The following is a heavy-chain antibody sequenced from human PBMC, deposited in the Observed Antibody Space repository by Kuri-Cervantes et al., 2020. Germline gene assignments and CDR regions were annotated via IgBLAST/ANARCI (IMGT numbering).Heavy chain of an antibody. CDR3: ARGEQLHYFDY. V-gene: IGHV4-38-2*01. Sequence: GSLRLSCAVSGYSISSGYYWGWIRQPPGKGLEWIGSIYHSGSTYYNPSLKSRVTISVDTSKNQFSLKLSSVTAADTAVYYCARGEQLHYFDYWGQGTLVTVSS. CDR1: GYSISSGYY. D-gene: IGHD6-13*01. CDR2: IYHSGST. J-gene: IGHJ4*02.